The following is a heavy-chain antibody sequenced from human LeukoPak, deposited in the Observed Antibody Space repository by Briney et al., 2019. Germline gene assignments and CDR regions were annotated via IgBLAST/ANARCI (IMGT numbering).Heavy chain of an antibody. Sequence: PGGSLRLSCSASGFTFGAYYMSWIRQAPGKGLEWVSYIGSSGSTIYYADSVKGRFTISRDNAKNSLYLQMNSLRAEDTAVYYCARSTLAITYYFDYWGQGTLVTVSS. J-gene: IGHJ4*02. CDR3: ARSTLAITYYFDY. V-gene: IGHV3-11*01. D-gene: IGHD1-1*01. CDR2: IGSSGSTI. CDR1: GFTFGAYY.